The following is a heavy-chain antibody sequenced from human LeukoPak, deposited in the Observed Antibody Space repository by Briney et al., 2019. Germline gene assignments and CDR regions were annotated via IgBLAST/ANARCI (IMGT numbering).Heavy chain of an antibody. V-gene: IGHV4-59*01. CDR3: ARARGSYYGY. CDR2: IYYSGST. Sequence: SETLSLTCTVSGGSISSYYWSWIRQPPGKGLEWIGYIYYSGSTNYNPSLKSRVTISVDTSKNQFSLKLSSVTAADTAVYYCARARGSYYGYWGQGTLVTVSS. CDR1: GGSISSYY. J-gene: IGHJ4*02. D-gene: IGHD1-26*01.